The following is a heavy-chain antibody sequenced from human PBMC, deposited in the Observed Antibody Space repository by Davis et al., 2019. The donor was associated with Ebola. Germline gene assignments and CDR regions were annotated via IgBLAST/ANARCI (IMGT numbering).Heavy chain of an antibody. CDR1: GFTFSIYT. D-gene: IGHD3-3*01. Sequence: GESLKISCSASGFTFSIYTMHWVRQAPGKGLEYLSAISNNGDTTYFADSVKGRFNISRDNSKNILYLRMSSLRGEDTAVYYCAKSQFLEWSYGLDVWGQGTTVTVSS. J-gene: IGHJ6*02. CDR3: AKSQFLEWSYGLDV. CDR2: ISNNGDTT. V-gene: IGHV3-64D*08.